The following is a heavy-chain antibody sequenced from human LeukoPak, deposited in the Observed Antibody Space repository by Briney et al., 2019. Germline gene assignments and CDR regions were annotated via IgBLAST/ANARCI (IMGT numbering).Heavy chain of an antibody. CDR2: INHSGST. Sequence: SETLSLTCAVYGGSFSGYYWSWIRQPPGKGLKWIGEINHSGSTNYNPSLKSRVTISVDTSKNQFSLKLSSVTAADTAVYYCARLGYCTNGVCYPYYYYGMDVWGQGTTVTVSS. D-gene: IGHD2-8*01. CDR1: GGSFSGYY. J-gene: IGHJ6*02. V-gene: IGHV4-34*01. CDR3: ARLGYCTNGVCYPYYYYGMDV.